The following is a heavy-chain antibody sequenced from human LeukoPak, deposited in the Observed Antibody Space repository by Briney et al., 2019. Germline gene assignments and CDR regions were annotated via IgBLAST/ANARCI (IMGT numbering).Heavy chain of an antibody. CDR3: ARARGLNAGFDP. Sequence: SETLSLTCAVYGGSFSGYYWSWIRQPPGKGLEWLGEINHSGSTNYNPSLKSRVTISVDTSKNQFSLKLSSVTAADTAVYYCARARGLNAGFDPWGQGTLVTVSS. D-gene: IGHD3-10*01. V-gene: IGHV4-34*01. CDR2: INHSGST. J-gene: IGHJ5*02. CDR1: GGSFSGYY.